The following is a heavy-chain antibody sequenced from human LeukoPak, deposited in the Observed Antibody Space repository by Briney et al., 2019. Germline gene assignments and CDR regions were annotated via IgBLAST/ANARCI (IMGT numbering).Heavy chain of an antibody. Sequence: SETLSLTCAGYGGSVSGYYWSWIRQPPGKGLEWIGEINHSGSTNYNPSLKSRVTISVDTSKNQFSLKLSSLTAADTAVYYCARARKPTLAVAGTGFRFDPWGQGTLVTVSS. CDR2: INHSGST. CDR3: ARARKPTLAVAGTGFRFDP. V-gene: IGHV4-34*01. CDR1: GGSVSGYY. J-gene: IGHJ5*02. D-gene: IGHD6-19*01.